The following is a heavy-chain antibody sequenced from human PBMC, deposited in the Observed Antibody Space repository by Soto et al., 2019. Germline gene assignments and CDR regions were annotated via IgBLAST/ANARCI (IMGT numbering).Heavy chain of an antibody. CDR1: GYTFTSYG. J-gene: IGHJ6*02. D-gene: IGHD6-13*01. V-gene: IGHV1-18*04. CDR3: ARHVGDSSSWYYYYYGMDV. CDR2: ISAYNGNT. Sequence: GASVKVSCKASGYTFTSYGISWVRQAPGQGLEWMGWISAYNGNTNYAQKLQGRVTMTTDTSTSTAYMELRSLRSDDTAMYYCARHVGDSSSWYYYYYGMDVWGQGTTVTVSS.